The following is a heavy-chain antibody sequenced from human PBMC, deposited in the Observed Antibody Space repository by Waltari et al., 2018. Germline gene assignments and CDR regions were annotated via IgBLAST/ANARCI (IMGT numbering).Heavy chain of an antibody. D-gene: IGHD5-12*01. J-gene: IGHJ4*02. CDR3: ARGQTTYSGYEHFDY. CDR1: GYTFTGYY. V-gene: IGHV1-69*05. CDR2: IIPSFGTT. Sequence: QVQLVQSGAEVKKPGASVKVSCKVSGYTFTGYYMHWVRQAPGQGLEWMGGIIPSFGTTNYAQKCQGRVTITTDESTSTAYMELSSLRSEDTAVYYCARGQTTYSGYEHFDYWGQGTLVTVSS.